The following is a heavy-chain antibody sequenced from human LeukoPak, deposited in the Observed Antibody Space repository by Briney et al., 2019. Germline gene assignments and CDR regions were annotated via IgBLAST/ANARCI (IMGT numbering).Heavy chain of an antibody. CDR2: IGGLGSST. D-gene: IGHD2-8*01. CDR1: GVTFSSHA. J-gene: IGHJ4*02. CDR3: ARIMDLLGVHFDF. Sequence: GGSLRLSCAASGVTFSSHAMAWVRQAPGKGLEWVSAIGGLGSSTYYGDSVKGRLTISRDNAKNSLYLQMNSLRAEDTAMYYCARIMDLLGVHFDFRGQGTLVTVSS. V-gene: IGHV3-23*01.